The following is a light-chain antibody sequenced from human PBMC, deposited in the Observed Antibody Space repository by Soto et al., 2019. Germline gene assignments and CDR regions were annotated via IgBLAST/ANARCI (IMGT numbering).Light chain of an antibody. J-gene: IGLJ1*01. CDR3: NSYTRSRSYV. CDR1: SSDVGGYNY. CDR2: EVS. V-gene: IGLV2-14*01. Sequence: QSVLTQPRSVSGSPGQSVTISCIGTSSDVGGYNYVSWYQHHPGKAPKLIIFEVSNRPSGVSNRFSGSKSGNTASLTISGLLAEDEADYYCNSYTRSRSYVFGTGTKVTV.